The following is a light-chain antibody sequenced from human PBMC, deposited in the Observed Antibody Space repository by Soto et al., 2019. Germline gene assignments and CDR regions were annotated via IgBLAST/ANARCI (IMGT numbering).Light chain of an antibody. Sequence: QSALTQPASVSGSPGQSITISCTGTSSDVGGYNYVSWYQQHPGKAPKLMIYDVSNRPSGVSNRFSGSKSGNTASLTISGLQAEHEADYYCCSYTSSNTLGVFGGGTKLTVL. CDR3: CSYTSSNTLGV. CDR1: SSDVGGYNY. J-gene: IGLJ2*01. V-gene: IGLV2-14*01. CDR2: DVS.